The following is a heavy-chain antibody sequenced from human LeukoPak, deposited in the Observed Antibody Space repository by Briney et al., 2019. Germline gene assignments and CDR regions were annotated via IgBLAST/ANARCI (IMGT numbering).Heavy chain of an antibody. CDR1: GFTFSSSA. V-gene: IGHV3-23*01. Sequence: GGSLRLSCAASGFTFSSSAMSWVRQVPGKGLEWVSGISASGGSTSYADSVRGRFTISRDNSKNTLYVQMNSLRDEDTAVYYCATRRSGWYFAYWGQGTLVTVSS. CDR2: ISASGGST. D-gene: IGHD6-19*01. CDR3: ATRRSGWYFAY. J-gene: IGHJ4*02.